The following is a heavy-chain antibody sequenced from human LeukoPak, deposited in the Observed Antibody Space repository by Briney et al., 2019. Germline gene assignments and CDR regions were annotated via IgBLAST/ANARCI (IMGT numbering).Heavy chain of an antibody. CDR2: IYHSGST. J-gene: IGHJ4*02. V-gene: IGHV4-59*01. CDR3: ARGGGYASPIGY. CDR1: GGSISTYY. D-gene: IGHD5-12*01. Sequence: SETLSLTCTLSGGSISTYYWSWIRQPPGEGLEWIGYIYHSGSTNYNPSLKSRVTISVDTSKNQFSLKLCSVTAADTAVYYCARGGGYASPIGYWGQGALVTVSS.